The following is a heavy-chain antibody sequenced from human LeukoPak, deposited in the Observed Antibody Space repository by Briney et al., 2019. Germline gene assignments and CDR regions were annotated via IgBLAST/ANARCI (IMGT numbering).Heavy chain of an antibody. J-gene: IGHJ2*01. V-gene: IGHV3-13*01. CDR3: ARAAYSSTWYSRYFDL. CDR2: IGTAGEI. D-gene: IGHD6-13*01. CDR1: GFTFRSCD. Sequence: GGSLRLSCAASGFTFRSCDMHWVRQATGKGLEWVSGIGTAGEIYYPGSVKGRFTISRENAKNSLYLQMNSLRAGDTAVYYCARAAYSSTWYSRYFDLWGRGTLVTVSS.